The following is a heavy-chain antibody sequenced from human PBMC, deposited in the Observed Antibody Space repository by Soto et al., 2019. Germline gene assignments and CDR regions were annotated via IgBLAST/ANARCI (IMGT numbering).Heavy chain of an antibody. CDR3: ARERGYCSSTSCPYGMDV. CDR2: IWYDGSNK. V-gene: IGHV3-33*01. CDR1: GFTFSSYG. D-gene: IGHD2-2*01. Sequence: QVQLVESGGGVVQPGRSLRLSCAASGFTFSSYGMHWVRQAPGKGLEWVAIIWYDGSNKYYADSVKGRFTISRDNSKNTXCLQMNSLRAEDTAVYYCARERGYCSSTSCPYGMDVWGQGTTVTVSS. J-gene: IGHJ6*02.